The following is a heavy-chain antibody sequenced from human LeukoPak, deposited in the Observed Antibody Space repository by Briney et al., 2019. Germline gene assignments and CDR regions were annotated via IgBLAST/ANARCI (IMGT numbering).Heavy chain of an antibody. Sequence: SETLSLTCTVSGGSISSSSYYWGWIRQPPGKGLEWIGSIYYSGSTYYNPSLKSRVTISVDTSKNQFSLKLSSVTAADTAVYYCARLTMSNWFDPWGQGTLVTVSS. V-gene: IGHV4-39*01. D-gene: IGHD5-24*01. CDR3: ARLTMSNWFDP. J-gene: IGHJ5*02. CDR2: IYYSGST. CDR1: GGSISSSSYY.